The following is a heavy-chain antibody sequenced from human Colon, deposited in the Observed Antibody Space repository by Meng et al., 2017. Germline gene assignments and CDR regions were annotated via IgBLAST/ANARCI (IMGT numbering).Heavy chain of an antibody. CDR1: GGSFSGYY. CDR3: ASYTTTVTTARYAFDI. D-gene: IGHD4-17*01. CDR2: INHSGIT. Sequence: SETLSLTCAVYGGSFSGYYWSWIRQPPGKGLEWIGEINHSGITNYNPSLKSRVTISVDTSKNQFSLKLSSVTAADTAVYYCASYTTTVTTARYAFDIWGQGTMVTVSS. V-gene: IGHV4-34*01. J-gene: IGHJ3*02.